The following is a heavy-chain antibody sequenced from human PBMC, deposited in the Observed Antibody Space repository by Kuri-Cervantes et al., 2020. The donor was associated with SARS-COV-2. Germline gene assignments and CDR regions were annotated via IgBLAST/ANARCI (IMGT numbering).Heavy chain of an antibody. CDR1: SGSIRSSYW. CDR3: ARNYYYDSSGYLN. CDR2: IYHSGST. V-gene: IGHV4-4*02. J-gene: IGHJ4*02. D-gene: IGHD3-22*01. Sequence: SCAVSSGSIRSSYWWSWVRQAPGKGLEWVGEIYHSGSTQYNPSLKSRVTISVDKSKNQFSLKLSSVTAADTAVYYCARNYYYDSSGYLNWGQGTLVTVSS.